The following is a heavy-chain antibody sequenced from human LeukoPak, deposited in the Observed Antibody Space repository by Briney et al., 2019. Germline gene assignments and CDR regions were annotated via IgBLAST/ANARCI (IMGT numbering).Heavy chain of an antibody. CDR3: VTETTVTGWGY. J-gene: IGHJ4*02. Sequence: GGSPRLSCAASGFTFSSYSMNWVRQAPGKGLEWVANIKQDGSEKYYVDSVKGRFTVSRDNAKNSLFLQMNSLRAEDTAMYYCVTETTVTGWGYWGQGTLVTVSS. D-gene: IGHD4-17*01. CDR1: GFTFSSYS. CDR2: IKQDGSEK. V-gene: IGHV3-7*01.